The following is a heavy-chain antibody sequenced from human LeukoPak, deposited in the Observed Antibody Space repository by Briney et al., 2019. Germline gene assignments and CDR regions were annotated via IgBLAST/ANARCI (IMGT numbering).Heavy chain of an antibody. CDR2: ISAYNGNT. CDR3: AREPRYSSSWYWFDP. Sequence: APVKVSCKASGYTFTSYGISWVRQAPGQGLEWMGWISAYNGNTNYAQKLQGRVTMTTDTSTSTAYMELRSLRSDDTAVYYCAREPRYSSSWYWFDPWGQGTLVTVSS. D-gene: IGHD6-13*01. V-gene: IGHV1-18*01. J-gene: IGHJ5*02. CDR1: GYTFTSYG.